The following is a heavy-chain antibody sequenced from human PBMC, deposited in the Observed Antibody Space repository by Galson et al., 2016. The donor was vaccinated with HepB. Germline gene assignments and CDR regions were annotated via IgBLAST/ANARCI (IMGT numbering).Heavy chain of an antibody. CDR1: GYRFSSYY. V-gene: IGHV5-51*01. CDR3: ARSFQAYYFDY. Sequence: QSGAEVKKPGESLRISCKGSGYRFSSYYIAWVRQMPGKGLEWMGIIYPGDSDTRYSPSFQGQVTISADKSITPADLQWRSLKASDTAIYYRARSFQAYYFDYWGQGTLVTVSS. J-gene: IGHJ4*02. CDR2: IYPGDSDT.